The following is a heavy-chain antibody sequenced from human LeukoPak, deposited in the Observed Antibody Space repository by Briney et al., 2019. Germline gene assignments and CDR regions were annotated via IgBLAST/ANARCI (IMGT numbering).Heavy chain of an antibody. V-gene: IGHV6-1*01. CDR3: ARGYGYGFDY. J-gene: IGHJ4*02. CDR2: TYYRSKWYD. Sequence: SQTLSLTCAISGDSVSSNSAAWNWIRQSPSRGLEWLGRTYYRSKWYDHYAVSVKGRVTVNPDTSKNQFSLQLSSVTHEDTAVYYCARGYGYGFDYWGQGTLVTVSS. D-gene: IGHD5-18*01. CDR1: GDSVSSNSAA.